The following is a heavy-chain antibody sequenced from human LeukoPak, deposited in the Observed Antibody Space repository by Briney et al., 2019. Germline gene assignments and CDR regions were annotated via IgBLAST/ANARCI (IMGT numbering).Heavy chain of an antibody. Sequence: ASVKVSCKTSGYTFTGYYIHWVRQAPGQGLEWMAWINPKSGDTNYAQKFQGRVTMTGDTSISTAHMELSRLRSDDTALYYCARVGHYYDSYGYYTFDYWGQGTLVTVSS. CDR2: INPKSGDT. CDR1: GYTFTGYY. V-gene: IGHV1-2*02. D-gene: IGHD3-22*01. J-gene: IGHJ4*02. CDR3: ARVGHYYDSYGYYTFDY.